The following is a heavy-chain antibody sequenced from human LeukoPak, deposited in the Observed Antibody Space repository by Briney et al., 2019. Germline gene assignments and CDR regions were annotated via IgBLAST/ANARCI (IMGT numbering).Heavy chain of an antibody. V-gene: IGHV4-34*01. J-gene: IGHJ4*02. D-gene: IGHD3-22*01. CDR3: ARGPYKYDSSGSFDY. Sequence: PGGSLRLSCAASGFTFSSYAMSWVRQAPGKGLEWIGEINHSGSTNYNPSLKSRVTISVDTSKNQFSLKLSSVTAADTAVYYCARGPYKYDSSGSFDYWGQGTLITVSS. CDR1: GFTFSSYA. CDR2: INHSGST.